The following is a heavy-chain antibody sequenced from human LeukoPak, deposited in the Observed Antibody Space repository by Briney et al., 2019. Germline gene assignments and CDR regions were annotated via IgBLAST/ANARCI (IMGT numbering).Heavy chain of an antibody. CDR1: GFDFSTQW. Sequence: PGGSLRLSCAASGFDFSTQWMSWVRQAPGKGLEWVSYISSSSSTIYYADSVKGRFTISRDNAKNSLYLQMNSLRAEDTAVYYCARPYYGSGSYYNELDYWGQGTLVTVSS. CDR2: ISSSSSTI. D-gene: IGHD3-10*01. V-gene: IGHV3-48*01. J-gene: IGHJ4*02. CDR3: ARPYYGSGSYYNELDY.